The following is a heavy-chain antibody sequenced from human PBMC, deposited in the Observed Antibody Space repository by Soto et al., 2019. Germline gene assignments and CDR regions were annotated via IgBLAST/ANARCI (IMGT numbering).Heavy chain of an antibody. D-gene: IGHD2-21*02. Sequence: PSETQSLTCTVAGGSISGFYWSWVRQPAGKGLEWIGRIYSSGATKYNPSLRNRVTMSVDTSTDQYSLNLASMTAADTAVYFCARGPFCGNDCYFDVWGQGTQGTVSS. CDR2: IYSSGAT. CDR3: ARGPFCGNDCYFDV. J-gene: IGHJ4*02. V-gene: IGHV4-4*07. CDR1: GGSISGFY.